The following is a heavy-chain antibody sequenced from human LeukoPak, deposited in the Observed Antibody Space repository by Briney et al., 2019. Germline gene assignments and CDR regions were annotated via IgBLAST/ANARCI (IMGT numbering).Heavy chain of an antibody. CDR1: GYTFTSYG. CDR3: ARVNGRGVFDP. V-gene: IGHV1-18*01. Sequence: GASVKVSCKASGYTFTSYGISWVRQAPGQGLEWMGWISAYNGNTNYAQKFQGRVTITTDESTSTAYMELSSLRSEDTAVYYCARVNGRGVFDPWGQGTLVTVSS. CDR2: ISAYNGNT. D-gene: IGHD1-1*01. J-gene: IGHJ5*02.